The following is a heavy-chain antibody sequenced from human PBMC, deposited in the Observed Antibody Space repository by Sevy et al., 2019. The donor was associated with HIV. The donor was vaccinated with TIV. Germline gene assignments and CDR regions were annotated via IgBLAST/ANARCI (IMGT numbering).Heavy chain of an antibody. CDR1: GFTFTSYA. D-gene: IGHD3-22*01. J-gene: IGHJ4*02. V-gene: IGHV3-23*01. CDR2: LSGGGGSP. Sequence: GGSLRLSCAASGFTFTSYAMSWVRQTPGKGLEWVSGLSGGGGSPFYADSVKGRFTISRDNSRNTLYLQINSLRAEDTAVYYCVKDVAYDNTYLDYWGQGTLVTVSS. CDR3: VKDVAYDNTYLDY.